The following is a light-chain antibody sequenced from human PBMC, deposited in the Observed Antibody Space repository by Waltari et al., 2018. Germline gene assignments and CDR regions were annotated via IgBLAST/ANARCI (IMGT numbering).Light chain of an antibody. CDR3: QQYGTSPPLT. Sequence: EIVLTQSPGTLSLSPGERATLSCRASQSVSSSYFAWYQHKPGQAPQLLSSGTSSRAAGIPARWSGSGSWTEVTITISRLEPEEFAVYYCQQYGTSPPLTFGGGTKVEIK. J-gene: IGKJ4*01. CDR2: GTS. V-gene: IGKV3-20*01. CDR1: QSVSSSY.